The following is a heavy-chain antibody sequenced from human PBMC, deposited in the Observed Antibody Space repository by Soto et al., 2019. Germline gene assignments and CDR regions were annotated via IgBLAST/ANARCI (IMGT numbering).Heavy chain of an antibody. V-gene: IGHV3-23*01. Sequence: EVQLLESGGGLVQPGGSLRLSCAASGFTLSSYAMSWVRQAPGKGLEWVSAISGSGGNTYYEDSVKGRFTISKDNSTNTLYLQMNSLRSEATAVYYCAKAWIPIWRYYFDYWGQGTLVTVSS. CDR1: GFTLSSYA. J-gene: IGHJ4*02. CDR3: AKAWIPIWRYYFDY. D-gene: IGHD5-18*01. CDR2: ISGSGGNT.